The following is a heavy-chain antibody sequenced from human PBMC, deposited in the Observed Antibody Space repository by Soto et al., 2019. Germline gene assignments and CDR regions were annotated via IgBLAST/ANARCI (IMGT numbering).Heavy chain of an antibody. CDR1: GFTFSNYW. CDR3: VRLGSTTLGGEEACAV. V-gene: IGHV3-74*03. J-gene: IGHJ3*01. CDR2: INGDGSNT. D-gene: IGHD1-1*01. Sequence: EEQLVESGGGLVQPGGSLRLSCAASGFTFSNYWMHWVRQVPGKGLLWVSRINGDGSNTKYADSVRGRFTISRDNAKNRQYQQMNCIRSYDTAVYYCVRLGSTTLGGEEACAVWCQGTVVTVSS.